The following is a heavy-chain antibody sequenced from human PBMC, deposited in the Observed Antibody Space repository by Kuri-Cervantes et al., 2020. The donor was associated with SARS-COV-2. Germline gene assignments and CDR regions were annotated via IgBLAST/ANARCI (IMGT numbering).Heavy chain of an antibody. CDR1: GYTLTELS. D-gene: IGHD4-11*01. Sequence: ASVKVSCKVSGYTLTELSMHWVRQAPGKGLEWMGGFDPEDGETIYAQKFQGRVTITRNTSISTAYMELSSLRSEDTAVYYCARQTVDYYYYYMDAWGKGTTVTVSS. J-gene: IGHJ6*03. V-gene: IGHV1-24*01. CDR2: FDPEDGET. CDR3: ARQTVDYYYYYMDA.